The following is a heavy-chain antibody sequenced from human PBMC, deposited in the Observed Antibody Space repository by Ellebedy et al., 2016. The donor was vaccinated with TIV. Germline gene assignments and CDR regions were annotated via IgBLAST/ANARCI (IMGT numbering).Heavy chain of an antibody. J-gene: IGHJ4*02. CDR2: ISSSGGHI. Sequence: GESLKISCAASGFTFSTYSMSWVRQAPGKGLEWGSSISSSGGHIYYADSVQGRFTISRDNAKNSLSLQMNSLRGEDTALYYCAKKGPEGSFDFWGLGTLVTVSS. CDR3: AKKGPEGSFDF. V-gene: IGHV3-21*01. CDR1: GFTFSTYS.